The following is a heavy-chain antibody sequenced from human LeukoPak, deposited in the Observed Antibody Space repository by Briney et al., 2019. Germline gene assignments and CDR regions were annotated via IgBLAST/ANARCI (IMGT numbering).Heavy chain of an antibody. D-gene: IGHD6-13*01. Sequence: PSETLSLTCTVSGGSINDASWNWIRQPPGQGLEWIGYIYHSGGTNYNPSLKSRVSISLDTSKNQFSLRLSSVTAADTAVYYCARIQDSSSWYADYWGQGTLVTVSS. V-gene: IGHV4-59*01. CDR2: IYHSGGT. J-gene: IGHJ4*02. CDR3: ARIQDSSSWYADY. CDR1: GGSINDAS.